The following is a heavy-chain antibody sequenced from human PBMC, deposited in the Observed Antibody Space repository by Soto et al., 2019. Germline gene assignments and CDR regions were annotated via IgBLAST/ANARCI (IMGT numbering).Heavy chain of an antibody. CDR2: ISYDGSNK. Sequence: QVQLVESGGGVIQPGRSLRLSCAASGFTFSSYGMHWVRQAPGKGLEWVAVISYDGSNKYYADSVKGRFTISRDNSKNTLYLQMNSLRAEDTAVYYCAKDPLNTAMSYTPPGFVDYWGQGTLVTVSS. CDR1: GFTFSSYG. J-gene: IGHJ4*02. V-gene: IGHV3-30*18. D-gene: IGHD5-18*01. CDR3: AKDPLNTAMSYTPPGFVDY.